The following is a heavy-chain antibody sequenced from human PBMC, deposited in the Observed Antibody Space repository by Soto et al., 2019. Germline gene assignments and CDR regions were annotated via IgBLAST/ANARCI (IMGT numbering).Heavy chain of an antibody. CDR3: ARDGTMTTVTCIDY. V-gene: IGHV3-33*01. J-gene: IGHJ4*01. D-gene: IGHD4-17*01. CDR2: IWYDGSNK. CDR1: GFPFSSYG. Sequence: SLSLSCAASGFPFSSYGMHWVRQAPGKGLEWVAVIWYDGSNKYYADSVKGRFTISRDNSKNTLYLQMNSLRAEDTAVYYCARDGTMTTVTCIDYWGYGKMVTVSS.